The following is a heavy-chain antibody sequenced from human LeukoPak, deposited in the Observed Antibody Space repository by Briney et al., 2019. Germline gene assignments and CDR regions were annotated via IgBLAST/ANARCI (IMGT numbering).Heavy chain of an antibody. CDR2: IYYSGST. CDR3: ARVNPAIAVAGGDAFDI. CDR1: GGSISSGDYY. V-gene: IGHV4-30-4*08. Sequence: PSQTLSLTCTVSGGSISSGDYYWSWIRQPPGKGLEWIGYIYYSGSTYYNPSLKSRVTISVDTSKNQFSLKLSSVTAADTAVYYCARVNPAIAVAGGDAFDIWGQGTMVTVSS. J-gene: IGHJ3*02. D-gene: IGHD6-19*01.